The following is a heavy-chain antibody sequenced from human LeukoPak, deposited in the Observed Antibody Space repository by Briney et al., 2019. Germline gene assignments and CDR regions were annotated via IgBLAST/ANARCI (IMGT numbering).Heavy chain of an antibody. D-gene: IGHD5-18*01. V-gene: IGHV3-23*01. CDR3: AKQQGALIQQWYFDY. Sequence: GGSLRLSCAASGFKFRDYAMSWVRQAPRKGLEWVSTVEKTGGRAYYADSVKGRFTVSRDNSKNTLYLQMNSLRAKDTALYYCAKQQGALIQQWYFDYWGQGTLVTVSS. CDR1: GFKFRDYA. CDR2: VEKTGGRA. J-gene: IGHJ4*02.